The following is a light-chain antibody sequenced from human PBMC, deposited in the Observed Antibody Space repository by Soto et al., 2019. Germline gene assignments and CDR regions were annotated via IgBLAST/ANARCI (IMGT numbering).Light chain of an antibody. CDR1: SSDVGGYNY. CDR2: EVS. J-gene: IGLJ1*01. CDR3: SNGV. V-gene: IGLV2-8*01. Sequence: QSVLTQPPSASGSPGQSVTISCTGTSSDVGGYNYVSWYQQHPGKAPKLMIYEVSKRPSGVPDRFSGSKSGNTASLTVSGLQAEDEADYYCSNGVFGTGTKLTVL.